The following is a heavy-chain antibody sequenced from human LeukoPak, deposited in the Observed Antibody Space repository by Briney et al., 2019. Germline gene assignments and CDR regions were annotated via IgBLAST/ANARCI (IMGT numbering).Heavy chain of an antibody. V-gene: IGHV5-51*01. J-gene: IGHJ4*02. D-gene: IGHD2-2*01. Sequence: GESLKISCKGSGYEFNSYWIAWVRQMSGKGLEWMGIIYPGDSDTRYSPSFQGQVTISADKSINTAYLQWSSLKASDTAMYYCARSTDIGCSTATCFDYYFEFWGQGTLLTVSS. CDR1: GYEFNSYW. CDR2: IYPGDSDT. CDR3: ARSTDIGCSTATCFDYYFEF.